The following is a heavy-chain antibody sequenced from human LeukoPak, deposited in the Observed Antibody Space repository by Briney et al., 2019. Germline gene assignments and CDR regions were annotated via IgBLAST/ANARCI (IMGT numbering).Heavy chain of an antibody. CDR3: ARQRNSYGQEY. CDR1: GYSFTSYW. V-gene: IGHV5-51*01. J-gene: IGHJ4*02. CDR2: IYPGDSDT. D-gene: IGHD5-18*01. Sequence: GESLKISCKGSGYSFTSYWIGWVRQMPGKGLEWMGIIYPGDSDTRYSPSFQGRVTISADKSISTAYLQWSSLMASDTAMYYCARQRNSYGQEYWGQGTLVTVSS.